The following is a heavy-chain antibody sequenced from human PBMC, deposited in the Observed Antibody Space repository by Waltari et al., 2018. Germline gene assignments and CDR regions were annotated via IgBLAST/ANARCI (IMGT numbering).Heavy chain of an antibody. J-gene: IGHJ6*02. V-gene: IGHV4-59*01. CDR3: ARVRQWLVAIYYYYGMDV. CDR2: IYYSGST. D-gene: IGHD6-19*01. Sequence: QVQLQESGPGLVKPSETLSLTCTVSGGSISSYYWSWLRQPQGKGLEWIGYIYYSGSTHYNPSLKSRVTISVDTSKNQFSLKLSSVTAADTAVYYCARVRQWLVAIYYYYGMDVWGQGTTVTVSS. CDR1: GGSISSYY.